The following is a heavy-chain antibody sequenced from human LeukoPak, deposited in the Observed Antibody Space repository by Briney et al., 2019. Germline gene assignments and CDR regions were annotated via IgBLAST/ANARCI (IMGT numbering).Heavy chain of an antibody. J-gene: IGHJ6*03. D-gene: IGHD6-6*01. CDR1: EGTFSSYA. CDR3: ARGGDSSSPTTNYYYYMDV. V-gene: IGHV1-69*05. Sequence: SVKVSCKASEGTFSSYAISWVRQAPGQGLEWMGGIIPIFGTANYAQKFQGRVTITTDESTSTAYMELSSLRSEDTAVYYCARGGDSSSPTTNYYYYMDVWGKGTTVTVSS. CDR2: IIPIFGTA.